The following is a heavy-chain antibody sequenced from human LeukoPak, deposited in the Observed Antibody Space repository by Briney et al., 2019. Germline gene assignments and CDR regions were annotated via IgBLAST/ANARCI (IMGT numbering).Heavy chain of an antibody. D-gene: IGHD4-17*01. J-gene: IGHJ3*02. Sequence: SETLSLTCAVSADSFSSHYWTWIRQPLGKGLEWIGYISYIGSTNYNPSLKSRVTISIDTSKNQFSLKLSSVTAADTAVYYCARDLVTVTKGFDIWGQGTMVSVSS. CDR3: ARDLVTVTKGFDI. V-gene: IGHV4-59*11. CDR2: ISYIGST. CDR1: ADSFSSHY.